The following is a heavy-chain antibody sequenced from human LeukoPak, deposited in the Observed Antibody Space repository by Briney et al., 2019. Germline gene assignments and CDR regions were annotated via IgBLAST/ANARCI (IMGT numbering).Heavy chain of an antibody. J-gene: IGHJ3*02. D-gene: IGHD6-13*01. CDR3: AKDSSPGYSSSWYQPEHDAFDI. V-gene: IGHV3-23*01. CDR2: ISGSGGST. Sequence: GGSLRLSCAASGFTFSSYAMSWVRQAPGKGLEWVSAISGSGGSTYYADSVKGRFTISRDNSKNTLYLRMNSLRAEDTAVYYCAKDSSPGYSSSWYQPEHDAFDIWGQGTMVTVSS. CDR1: GFTFSSYA.